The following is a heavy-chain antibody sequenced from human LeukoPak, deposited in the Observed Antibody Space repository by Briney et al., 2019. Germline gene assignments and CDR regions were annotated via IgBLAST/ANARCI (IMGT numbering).Heavy chain of an antibody. CDR1: GFTFSSYW. D-gene: IGHD6-13*01. CDR2: IKQDGSEK. J-gene: IGHJ4*02. V-gene: IGHV3-7*01. CDR3: ARERGFSSSWYRFDY. Sequence: GGSLRLSCAASGFTFSSYWMSWVRQAPGKGLEWVANIKQDGSEKYYVDSLKGRFTISRDNAKNSLYLQMNSLRAEDTAVYYCARERGFSSSWYRFDYWGQGTLVTVSS.